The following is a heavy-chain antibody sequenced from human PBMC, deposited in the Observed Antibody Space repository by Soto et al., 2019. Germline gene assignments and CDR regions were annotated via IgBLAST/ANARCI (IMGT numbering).Heavy chain of an antibody. CDR3: VKGWWELPLYFDY. Sequence: GGSLRLSCSASGFTFSSYAMHWVRQAPGKGLEYVSAISSNGGSTYYADSVKGRFTISRDNSKNTLYLQMSSLRAEDTAVYYCVKGWWELPLYFDYWGQGTLVTVSS. CDR2: ISSNGGST. CDR1: GFTFSSYA. J-gene: IGHJ4*02. V-gene: IGHV3-64D*06. D-gene: IGHD1-26*01.